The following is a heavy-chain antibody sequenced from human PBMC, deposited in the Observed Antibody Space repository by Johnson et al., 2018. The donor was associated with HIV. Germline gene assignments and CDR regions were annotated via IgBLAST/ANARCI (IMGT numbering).Heavy chain of an antibody. Sequence: VQLVESGGGLVQPGGSLRLSFAASRFTLRRFWMNWVRQAPGKGLEWVANIKEDGSEKYYVDSVKGRFTISRDNAKNSLYLQMKSLRAEETAVYDGARSDITLVRGGGFDIGGQGTVVTVSS. D-gene: IGHD3-10*01. V-gene: IGHV3-7*01. CDR3: ARSDITLVRGGGFDI. CDR2: IKEDGSEK. J-gene: IGHJ3*02. CDR1: RFTLRRFW.